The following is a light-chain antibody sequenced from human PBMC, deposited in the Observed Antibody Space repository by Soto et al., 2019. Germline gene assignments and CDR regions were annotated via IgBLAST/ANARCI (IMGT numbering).Light chain of an antibody. CDR1: QSVTNY. Sequence: EIFLTQSPDTLSLSPGERATLTCRASQSVTNYIAWYQQRPGQAPRLLIYDASNRAIGVPARFSGSRSGTDFTLTISDLEPADFGLYYCQQRLNWPPGFGQGTKVDI. CDR3: QQRLNWPPG. CDR2: DAS. V-gene: IGKV3-11*01. J-gene: IGKJ1*01.